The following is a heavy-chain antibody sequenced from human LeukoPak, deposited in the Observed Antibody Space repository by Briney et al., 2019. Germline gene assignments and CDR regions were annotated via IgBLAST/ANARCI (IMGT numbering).Heavy chain of an antibody. CDR2: ISYDGSNK. Sequence: GGSLRLSCEVSGFTFSSYWMNWVRQAPGKGLEWVAVISYDGSNKYYADSVKGRFTISRDNSKNTLYLQMNSLRAEDTAVYYCAKAISSSWYSLDYWGQGTLVTVSS. D-gene: IGHD6-13*01. CDR3: AKAISSSWYSLDY. V-gene: IGHV3-30*18. J-gene: IGHJ4*02. CDR1: GFTFSSYW.